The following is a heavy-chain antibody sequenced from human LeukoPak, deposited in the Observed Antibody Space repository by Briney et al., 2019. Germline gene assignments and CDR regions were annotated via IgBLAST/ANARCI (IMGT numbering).Heavy chain of an antibody. CDR1: GYSFTSYW. D-gene: IGHD5-18*01. CDR2: LDPSDSET. V-gene: IGHV5-51*01. J-gene: IGHJ4*02. CDR3: ARQTAMGRSGDY. Sequence: ESLKIFCKASGYSFTSYWIGWVRQMPGKGLEWRGILDPSDSETRYTPSFQGPVTISVDKSLTTADLQWSSLMASDTAMYYCARQTAMGRSGDYWGQGTLVTVSS.